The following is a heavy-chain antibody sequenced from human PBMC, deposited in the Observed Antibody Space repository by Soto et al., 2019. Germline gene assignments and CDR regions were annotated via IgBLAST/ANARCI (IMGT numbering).Heavy chain of an antibody. V-gene: IGHV4-59*01. D-gene: IGHD3-10*01. CDR1: GGSISSYY. J-gene: IGHJ4*02. CDR2: IYYSGST. CDR3: ARDPYGSGSYYFDY. Sequence: SETLSLTCTVSGGSISSYYWSWIRRPPGKGLEWIGYIYYSGSTNYNPSLKSRVTISVDTSKNQFSLKLSSVTAADTAVYYCARDPYGSGSYYFDYWCQGTLVTVSS.